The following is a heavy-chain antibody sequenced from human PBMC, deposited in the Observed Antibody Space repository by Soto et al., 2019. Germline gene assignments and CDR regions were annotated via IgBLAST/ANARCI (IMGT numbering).Heavy chain of an antibody. CDR3: ARHRRPVAGQKEKAGYFDY. CDR1: GGSISSSSYY. CDR2: IYYSGST. V-gene: IGHV4-39*01. D-gene: IGHD6-19*01. J-gene: IGHJ4*02. Sequence: QLQLQESGPGLVKPSETLSLTCTVSGGSISSSSYYWGWIRQPPGKGLEWIGSIYYSGSTYYNPSLKSRVTISVDTSKNQFSLKLSSVTAADTAVYYCARHRRPVAGQKEKAGYFDYWGQGTLVTVSS.